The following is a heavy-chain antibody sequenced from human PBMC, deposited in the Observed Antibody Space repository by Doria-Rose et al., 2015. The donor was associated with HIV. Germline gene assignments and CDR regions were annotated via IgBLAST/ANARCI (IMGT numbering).Heavy chain of an antibody. V-gene: IGHV4-59*01. CDR1: SNYY. J-gene: IGHJ4*02. CDR3: ARGVGPALDY. CDR2: IYYSGST. Sequence: SNYYWTWIRQPPGKGLEWIGYIYYSGSTSYNPSLKSRVIISVDTSKNQFSLRLSSVTAADTAAYYCARGVGPALDYWGQGTLVTVSS.